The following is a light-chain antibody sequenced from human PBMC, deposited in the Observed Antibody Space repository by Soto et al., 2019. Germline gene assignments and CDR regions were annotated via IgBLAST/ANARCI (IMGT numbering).Light chain of an antibody. CDR3: QQVNVYPST. V-gene: IGKV1-39*01. CDR2: ATD. J-gene: IGKJ4*01. CDR1: QTITNY. Sequence: DIQMTQSPSSLSASVGDRVTITCRASQTITNYVNWYQQQSGKAPKLLIYATDTLHSGVPSRFSGGGSGTDFTLTISSLQPEDFATYYCQQVNVYPSTFGGGTKVDI.